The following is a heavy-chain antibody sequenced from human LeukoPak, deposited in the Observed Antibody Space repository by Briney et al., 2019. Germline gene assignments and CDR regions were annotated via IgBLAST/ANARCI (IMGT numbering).Heavy chain of an antibody. CDR2: INHSGST. D-gene: IGHD3-3*01. CDR1: GGSFSGYY. Sequence: PSETLSLTCAVYGGSFSGYYWSWIRQPPGKGLEWIGEINHSGSTNYNPSLKSRVTISVDTSKNQFSLKLSSVTAADTAVYYCARGLGYYDFWSGYSNWFDPWGPGTLVTVSS. CDR3: ARGLGYYDFWSGYSNWFDP. J-gene: IGHJ5*02. V-gene: IGHV4-34*01.